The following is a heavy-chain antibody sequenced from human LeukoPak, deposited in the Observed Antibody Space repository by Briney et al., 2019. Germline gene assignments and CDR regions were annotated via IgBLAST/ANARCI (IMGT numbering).Heavy chain of an antibody. CDR2: IYSGGST. CDR1: GFTVSSNY. V-gene: IGHV3-66*02. Sequence: GGSLRLSCAASGFTVSSNYMSWVRQAPGKGLEWVSVIYSGGSTYYADSVKGRFTISRDNSKNTLYLQMNSLRAEDTAVYYCARDFGGNYYYYYMDVWGKGTTVTVSS. D-gene: IGHD3-3*01. CDR3: ARDFGGNYYYYYMDV. J-gene: IGHJ6*03.